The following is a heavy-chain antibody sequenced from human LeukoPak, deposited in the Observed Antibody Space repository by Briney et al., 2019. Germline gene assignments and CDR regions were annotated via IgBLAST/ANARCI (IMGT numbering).Heavy chain of an antibody. D-gene: IGHD6-6*01. CDR3: ARDVGARLSGF. Sequence: PSETMSLTCAVSGCSISSNNWWSWVRQPPGKGLEWIGEIYHSGNANYNPSLKTRVTMSVDKSKNQFSLILSSVTAADTAVYYCARDVGARLSGFWGQGTLVTVSS. CDR2: IYHSGNA. J-gene: IGHJ4*02. V-gene: IGHV4-4*02. CDR1: GCSISSNNW.